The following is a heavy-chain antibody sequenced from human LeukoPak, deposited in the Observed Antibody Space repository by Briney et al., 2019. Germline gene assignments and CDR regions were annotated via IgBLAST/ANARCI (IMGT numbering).Heavy chain of an antibody. CDR2: ITDGGDST. J-gene: IGHJ2*01. Sequence: PGGSLRLSCAASGFTFSNYAMSWVRQAPGKGLEWVSAITDGGDSTYYADSVKGRVTISRDDSKNTLYLQMNSLRAEDTAVYYCAKDRVRWCFDLWGRGTLVTVSS. CDR3: AKDRVRWCFDL. CDR1: GFTFSNYA. V-gene: IGHV3-23*01. D-gene: IGHD3-10*01.